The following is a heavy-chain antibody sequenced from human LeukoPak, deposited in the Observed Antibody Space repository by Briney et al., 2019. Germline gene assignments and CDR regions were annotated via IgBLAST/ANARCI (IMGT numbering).Heavy chain of an antibody. Sequence: GGSLRLSCAASGFTFSSYWMSWVRQAPGKGLEWVANIKKDGSEKYYVDSVKGRFTISRDNAKNSLYLQMNSLRAEDTALYYCARDGPGGGSYYSNYWGQGTLVTVSS. D-gene: IGHD1-26*01. CDR3: ARDGPGGGSYYSNY. J-gene: IGHJ4*02. CDR2: IKKDGSEK. V-gene: IGHV3-7*03. CDR1: GFTFSSYW.